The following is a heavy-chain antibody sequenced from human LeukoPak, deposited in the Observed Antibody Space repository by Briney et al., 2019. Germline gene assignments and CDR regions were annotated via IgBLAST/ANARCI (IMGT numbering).Heavy chain of an antibody. Sequence: GGSLRLSCAASGFTFSNYAMNWVRQAPGKGLEWVSNIRGSGSVTYYADSVKGRFSISRDNAKDTLYLQMNSLRVEDTAVYYCARGRPHGNDYWGQGTLVTVSS. CDR1: GFTFSNYA. J-gene: IGHJ4*02. D-gene: IGHD4-23*01. V-gene: IGHV3-23*01. CDR3: ARGRPHGNDY. CDR2: IRGSGSVT.